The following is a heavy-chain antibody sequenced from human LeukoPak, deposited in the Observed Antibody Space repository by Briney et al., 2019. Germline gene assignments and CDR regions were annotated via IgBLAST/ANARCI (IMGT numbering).Heavy chain of an antibody. V-gene: IGHV3-9*01. J-gene: IGHJ4*02. CDR2: ISWNSGSI. D-gene: IGHD6-19*01. CDR1: GFTFDDYA. CDR3: AKDIPGVSSGWPGGFDY. Sequence: GGSLRLSCAASGFTFDDYAMHWVRQAPGKGLEWVSGISWNSGSIGYADSVKSRFTISRDNAKNSLYLQMNSLRAEDTALYYCAKDIPGVSSGWPGGFDYWGQGTLVTVSS.